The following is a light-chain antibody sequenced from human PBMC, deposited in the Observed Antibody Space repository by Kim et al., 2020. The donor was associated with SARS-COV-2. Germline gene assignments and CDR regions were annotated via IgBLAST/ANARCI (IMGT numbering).Light chain of an antibody. CDR3: SSYTSTNTLV. CDR2: DVT. Sequence: GEAYTLAWTGIGGAFGGYSHVSWHQQYPGKAPKIMIYDVTKRPSGVSNRFSGSKSGNTASLTISGLQAEDEADYYCSSYTSTNTLVFGGGTQLTVL. CDR1: GGAFGGYSH. J-gene: IGLJ2*01. V-gene: IGLV2-14*04.